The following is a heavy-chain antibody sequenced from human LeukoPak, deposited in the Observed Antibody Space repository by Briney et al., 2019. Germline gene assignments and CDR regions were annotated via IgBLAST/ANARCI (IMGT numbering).Heavy chain of an antibody. D-gene: IGHD1-26*01. CDR2: INAYNGNT. CDR3: ARDHRSSLVGATDY. J-gene: IGHJ4*02. Sequence: ASVKVSCKASGYTFTSYGISWVRQAPGQGLEWMGWINAYNGNTNYAQKLQGRVTMTTDTSTRTAYMELRSLRSDDTAVYYCARDHRSSLVGATDYWGQGTLVTVSS. CDR1: GYTFTSYG. V-gene: IGHV1-18*01.